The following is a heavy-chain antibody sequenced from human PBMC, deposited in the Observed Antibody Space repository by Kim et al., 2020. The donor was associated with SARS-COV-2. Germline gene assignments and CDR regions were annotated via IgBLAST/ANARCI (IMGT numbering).Heavy chain of an antibody. D-gene: IGHD6-6*01. CDR2: IYSGGNT. Sequence: GGSLRLSCATSGFPVSSNYMSWVRQAPGKGLEWVSVIYSGGNTYYADSVKGRFTISRDNSKNTLYLQMNSLRAEDTAIYYCARGSIAAWDYWGQGTLVTVSS. V-gene: IGHV3-66*01. CDR3: ARGSIAAWDY. J-gene: IGHJ4*02. CDR1: GFPVSSNY.